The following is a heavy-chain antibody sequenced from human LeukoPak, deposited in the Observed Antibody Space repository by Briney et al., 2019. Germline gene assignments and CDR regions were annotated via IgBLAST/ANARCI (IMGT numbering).Heavy chain of an antibody. D-gene: IGHD6-19*01. CDR2: IYYSGST. J-gene: IGHJ4*02. CDR3: ACCKVSSLWYVDY. Sequence: KPSETLSLTCNVSGVSISSSSYYWGCLRQPPGKGREGIGYIYYSGSTNYNPSLKRRVTIGVDSSKNQFSQKLSPVTAEDTAGYYFACCKVSSLWYVDYWGQGTLVTVSS. CDR1: GVSISSSSYY. V-gene: IGHV4-61*05.